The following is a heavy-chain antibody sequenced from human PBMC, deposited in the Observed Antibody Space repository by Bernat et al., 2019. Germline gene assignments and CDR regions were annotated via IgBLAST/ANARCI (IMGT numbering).Heavy chain of an antibody. D-gene: IGHD3-10*01. J-gene: IGHJ3*02. CDR3: GQWFGEENAFDI. Sequence: QITLKESGPTLVKPTQTLTLTCTFSGFSLSTSGVGVGWIRQPPGKALEWLALIYWDDDKRYRPSLKSRLTITEDTSKNQVVLTMTNMDPVDTATYYCGQWFGEENAFDIWGQGTMVTVSS. V-gene: IGHV2-5*02. CDR2: IYWDDDK. CDR1: GFSLSTSGVG.